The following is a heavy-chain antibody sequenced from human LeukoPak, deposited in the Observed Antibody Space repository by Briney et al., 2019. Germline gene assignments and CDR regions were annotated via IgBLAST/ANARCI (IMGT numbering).Heavy chain of an antibody. CDR1: GFTFSGSA. V-gene: IGHV3-73*01. D-gene: IGHD3-10*01. CDR2: IRSTANGYAT. Sequence: GGSLRLSCAASGFTFSGSALHWVRKASGKGLEWFGRIRSTANGYATAYAASVKGRFTISRDDSKNTAYLQMDSLKTEDTAVYYCTGNYYGSGSYADFDYWGQGTLVTVSS. J-gene: IGHJ4*02. CDR3: TGNYYGSGSYADFDY.